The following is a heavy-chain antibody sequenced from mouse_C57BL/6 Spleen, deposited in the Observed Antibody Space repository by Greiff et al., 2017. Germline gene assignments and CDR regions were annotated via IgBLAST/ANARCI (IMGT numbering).Heavy chain of an antibody. V-gene: IGHV5-17*01. CDR3: ARKEDGYAMDD. J-gene: IGHJ4*01. CDR2: ISSGSSTI. CDR1: GFTFSDYG. Sequence: DVHLVESGGGLVKPGGSLKLSCAASGFTFSDYGMHWVRQAPEKGLEWVAYISSGSSTIYYADTVKGRFTISRDNAKNTLFLQMTSLRSEDTAMYYCARKEDGYAMDDWGQGTSVTVSS.